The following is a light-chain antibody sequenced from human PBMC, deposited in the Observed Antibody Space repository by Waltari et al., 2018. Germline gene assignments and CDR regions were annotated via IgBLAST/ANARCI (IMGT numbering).Light chain of an antibody. J-gene: IGKJ2*01. Sequence: EIVMTQTPATLSVSTGERATLSCRASQSVSSNLAWDQQKPGQAPRLLIYVASTRATGIPARFSGSGSGTEFTLTISSLQSEDFAVYYCQQYNNCPPYTFGQRTKLEIK. CDR3: QQYNNCPPYT. CDR2: VAS. V-gene: IGKV3-15*01. CDR1: QSVSSN.